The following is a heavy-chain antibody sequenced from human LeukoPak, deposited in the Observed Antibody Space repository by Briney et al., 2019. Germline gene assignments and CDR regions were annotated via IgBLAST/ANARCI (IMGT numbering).Heavy chain of an antibody. J-gene: IGHJ4*02. CDR1: GGSISSSSYY. CDR2: IYYSGST. CDR3: ARGGYSGSYRSYYFDY. D-gene: IGHD1-26*01. Sequence: SETLSLTCTVSGGSISSSSYYWGWIRQPPGKGLEWIGSIYYSGSTYYNPSLKSRVTISVDTSKNQFSLKLSSVTAADTAVYYCARGGYSGSYRSYYFDYWGQGTLVTVSS. V-gene: IGHV4-39*01.